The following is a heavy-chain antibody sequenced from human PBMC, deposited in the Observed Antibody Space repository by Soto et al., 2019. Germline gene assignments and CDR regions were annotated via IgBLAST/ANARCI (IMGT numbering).Heavy chain of an antibody. CDR2: IHGTRSII. J-gene: IGHJ4*02. D-gene: IGHD3-16*01. V-gene: IGHV3-48*02. CDR3: ARDARNADYDY. Sequence: EVQLEESGGGLVQPGGSLRLSCEVSGITFSIHAMNWVRQAPGKGLEWVAYIHGTRSIIYYADSVKGRFTISRDNAKNSLFLQMDSLRDEDTAVYYCARDARNADYDYWGQGTLVTVSS. CDR1: GITFSIHA.